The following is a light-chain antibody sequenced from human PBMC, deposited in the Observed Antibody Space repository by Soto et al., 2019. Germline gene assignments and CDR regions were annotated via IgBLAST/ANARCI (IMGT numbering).Light chain of an antibody. Sequence: QSVLTQPPSASGTPGQRVTISCSGSTSNIGSNTVNWYQQVPGTAPKLLMFSDNERPSGVPDRFSGSKSGTSASLAISGLQSEDEADYYCAIWDDSLNVWVFGGGTQLTVL. CDR1: TSNIGSNT. CDR3: AIWDDSLNVWV. V-gene: IGLV1-44*01. CDR2: SDN. J-gene: IGLJ3*02.